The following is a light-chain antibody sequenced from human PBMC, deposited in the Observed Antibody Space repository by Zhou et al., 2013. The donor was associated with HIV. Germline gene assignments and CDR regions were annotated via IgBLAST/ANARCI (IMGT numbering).Light chain of an antibody. CDR1: QSISSW. V-gene: IGKV1-39*01. Sequence: DIQMTQSPSTLSASVGDRVTITCRASQSISSWLAWYQQKPGKAPRLLIYRTSSLQSGVPSRFSGSGSGTYFTLTVSSLEPEDFATYYCLQSYNTIWTFGQGTKVEMK. J-gene: IGKJ1*01. CDR2: RTS. CDR3: LQSYNTIWT.